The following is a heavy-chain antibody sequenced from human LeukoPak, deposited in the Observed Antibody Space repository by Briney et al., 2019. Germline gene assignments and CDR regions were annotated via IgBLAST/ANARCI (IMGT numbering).Heavy chain of an antibody. CDR1: GGSISSSSYY. J-gene: IGHJ4*02. CDR3: AGTDMVRGVTHFDY. D-gene: IGHD3-10*01. Sequence: SETLSLTCTVSGGSISSSSYYWGWIRQPPGKGLEWIGSIYYSGSTYYIPSLKSRVTISVDTSKNQFSLKLSSVTAADTAVYYCAGTDMVRGVTHFDYWGQGTLVTVSS. V-gene: IGHV4-39*01. CDR2: IYYSGST.